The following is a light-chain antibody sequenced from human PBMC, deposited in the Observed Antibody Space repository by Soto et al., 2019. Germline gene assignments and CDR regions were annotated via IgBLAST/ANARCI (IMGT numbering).Light chain of an antibody. Sequence: QSVLTQPPSASGTPGQRVTISCSGSSSNIGSNYVYWYQQLPGTAPKLLIYRNNQRPSGVPDRLSGSKSGTSASLAISGLRSEDEAGYYCAAWDDSLRGVVFGGGTKLTVL. J-gene: IGLJ2*01. CDR3: AAWDDSLRGVV. CDR2: RNN. V-gene: IGLV1-47*01. CDR1: SSNIGSNY.